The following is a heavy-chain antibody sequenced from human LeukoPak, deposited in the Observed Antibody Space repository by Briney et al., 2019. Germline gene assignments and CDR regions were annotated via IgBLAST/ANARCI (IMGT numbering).Heavy chain of an antibody. V-gene: IGHV3-11*01. CDR1: GFTFSDYY. D-gene: IGHD2/OR15-2a*01. J-gene: IGHJ4*02. CDR3: ARELSSHAQAIFDY. CDR2: ISSSGSTI. Sequence: GGSLRLSCAASGFTFSDYYMSWIRQAPGKGLEWVSYISSSGSTIYYADSVKGRFTISRDNAKNSLYLQMNSLRAEDTAVYYCARELSSHAQAIFDYWGQGTLVTVSS.